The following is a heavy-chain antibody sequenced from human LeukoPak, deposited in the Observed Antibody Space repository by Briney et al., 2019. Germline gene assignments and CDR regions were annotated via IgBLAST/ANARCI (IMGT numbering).Heavy chain of an antibody. V-gene: IGHV3-66*02. CDR1: GFTVSSNY. CDR3: ARVPDGYNGPPDY. CDR2: IYSGGST. Sequence: PGGSLRLSCAASGFTVSSNYMSWVRQAPGKGLEWVSVIYSGGSTYYADSVKGRFTISRDNSKNTLYHQMNSLRAEDTAVYYCARVPDGYNGPPDYWGQGTLVTVSS. J-gene: IGHJ4*02. D-gene: IGHD5-24*01.